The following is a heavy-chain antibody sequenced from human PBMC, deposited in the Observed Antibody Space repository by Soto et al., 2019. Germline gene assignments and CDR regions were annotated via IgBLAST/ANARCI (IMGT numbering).Heavy chain of an antibody. V-gene: IGHV4-59*01. CDR2: IYYSGST. J-gene: IGHJ5*02. D-gene: IGHD4-17*01. CDR3: ARYSDYGDYWGWFDP. CDR1: GGSISSYY. Sequence: SETLSLTCTVSGGSISSYYWSWIRQPPGKGLEWIGYIYYSGSTNYNPSLKSRVTISVDTSKNQFSLKLSSVTAADTAVYYCARYSDYGDYWGWFDPWGQGTLVTVSS.